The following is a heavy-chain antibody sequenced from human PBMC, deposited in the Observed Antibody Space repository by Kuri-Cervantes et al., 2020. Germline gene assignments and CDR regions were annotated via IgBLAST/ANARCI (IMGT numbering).Heavy chain of an antibody. CDR2: INHSGST. CDR1: GRSFNTYY. J-gene: IGHJ6*03. V-gene: IGHV4-34*01. D-gene: IGHD6-13*01. Sequence: SQTLSLTCAVYGRSFNTYYWSWIRQSPGRGLEWIGEINHSGSTNYNPSLKSRVTISVDTSKNQFSLKLSSVTAADTAVYYCARGGSPHNYYFYYYMDVWGKGTTGTASS. CDR3: ARGGSPHNYYFYYYMDV.